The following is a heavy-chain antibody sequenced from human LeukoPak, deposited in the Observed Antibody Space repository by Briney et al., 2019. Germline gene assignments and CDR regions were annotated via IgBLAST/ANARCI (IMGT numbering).Heavy chain of an antibody. CDR2: INPNSGGT. CDR3: ARVSLPTLRFYGDYDFDY. V-gene: IGHV1-2*02. J-gene: IGHJ4*02. D-gene: IGHD4-17*01. CDR1: GYTFTGYY. Sequence: ASVKVSCKASGYTFTGYYMHWVRQAPGQGLEWMGWINPNSGGTNYAQKFQGRVTMTTDTSTSTAYMELRSLRSDDTAVYYCARVSLPTLRFYGDYDFDYWGQGTLVTVSS.